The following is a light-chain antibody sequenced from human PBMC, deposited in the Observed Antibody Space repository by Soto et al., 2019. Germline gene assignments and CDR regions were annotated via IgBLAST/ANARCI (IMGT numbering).Light chain of an antibody. Sequence: DIVLTQSPGTLSLSPGQRATLSCRASQSVRSSYLAWYQHRPGQAPRLLIYGASSRATDIPDRFSGSGSGTDFTLTISRLEPEDFAVYYCQQYNNWPRTFGQGTKVDIK. J-gene: IGKJ1*01. CDR3: QQYNNWPRT. CDR1: QSVRSSY. V-gene: IGKV3-20*01. CDR2: GAS.